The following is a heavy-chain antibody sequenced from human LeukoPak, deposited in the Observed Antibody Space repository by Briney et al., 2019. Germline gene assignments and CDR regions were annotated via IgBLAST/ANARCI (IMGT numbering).Heavy chain of an antibody. D-gene: IGHD2-15*01. CDR3: ARARYCSGGSCSLTP. Sequence: ASVKVSCKASGGTFSSYAISWVRQAPGQGLEWMGRIIPTLGLANYAQKFQGRVTMTRNTSISTAYMELSSLRSEDTAVYYCARARYCSGGSCSLTPWGQGTLVTVSS. CDR1: GGTFSSYA. CDR2: IIPTLGLA. J-gene: IGHJ5*02. V-gene: IGHV1-69*04.